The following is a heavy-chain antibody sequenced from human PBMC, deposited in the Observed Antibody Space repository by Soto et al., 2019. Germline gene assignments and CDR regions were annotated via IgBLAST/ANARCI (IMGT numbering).Heavy chain of an antibody. J-gene: IGHJ4*02. CDR1: GGSISNYY. Sequence: PSETLSLTCTVSGGSISNYYWSWVRQPPGKGLEWIGYIYDTGNTNYNPSLKSRVTISVDTSKNQFSLKLSSVTAADTAVYYCARVSTSGSWDFDYWGQGTLVTVSS. CDR2: IYDTGNT. V-gene: IGHV4-59*01. D-gene: IGHD1-26*01. CDR3: ARVSTSGSWDFDY.